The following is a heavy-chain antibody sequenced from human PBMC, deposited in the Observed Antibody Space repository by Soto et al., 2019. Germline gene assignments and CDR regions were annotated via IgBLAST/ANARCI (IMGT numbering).Heavy chain of an antibody. D-gene: IGHD1-1*01. CDR2: IGTAGDT. CDR3: ASSQVRCWNFAY. Sequence: EVQLVESGGGLVQPGGSLRLSCAASGFTFSSYDMHWVRQATGKGLEWVSAIGTAGDTYYPGSVKGRFTISSENAKNYLYLQMNSLGAGDTAVYYCASSQVRCWNFAYWGQGTLVTVSS. V-gene: IGHV3-13*01. CDR1: GFTFSSYD. J-gene: IGHJ4*02.